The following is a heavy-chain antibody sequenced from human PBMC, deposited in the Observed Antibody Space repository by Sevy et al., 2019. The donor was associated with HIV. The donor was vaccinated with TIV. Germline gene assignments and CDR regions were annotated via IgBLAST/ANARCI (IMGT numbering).Heavy chain of an antibody. V-gene: IGHV3-30*03. J-gene: IGHJ4*02. CDR3: ARPKARGYYDSSESAFDY. D-gene: IGHD3-22*01. CDR1: GFTFSSYG. CDR2: ISYDGSNK. Sequence: GGSLRPSCAASGFTFSSYGMHWVRQAPGKGLEWVAVISYDGSNKYYADSVKGRFTISRDNSKNTLYLQMNSLRAEDTSVYYCARPKARGYYDSSESAFDYWGQGTLVTVSS.